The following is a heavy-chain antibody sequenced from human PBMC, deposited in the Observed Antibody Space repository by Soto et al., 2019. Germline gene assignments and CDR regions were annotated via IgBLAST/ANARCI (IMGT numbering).Heavy chain of an antibody. J-gene: IGHJ4*02. V-gene: IGHV2-5*02. CDR2: AYWDDDN. CDR3: AHRLGGYNWDDAHFAF. D-gene: IGHD1-20*01. Sequence: QITLKESGPTLVKPTQTLTLTCSFSGFSLSTTGVGVGWIRQPPGKALEWLGFAYWDDDNRYSPSLKSRLTITKDTSGNKVGLTMTNMDPMDTATYFCAHRLGGYNWDDAHFAFWGQGALVTVSS. CDR1: GFSLSTTGVG.